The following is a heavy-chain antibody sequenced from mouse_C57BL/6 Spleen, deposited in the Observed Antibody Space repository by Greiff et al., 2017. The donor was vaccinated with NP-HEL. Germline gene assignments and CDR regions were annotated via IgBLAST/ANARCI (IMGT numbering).Heavy chain of an antibody. CDR1: GYTFTCYW. J-gene: IGHJ2*01. Sequence: VQLQQSGAELVRPGTSVKLSCKASGYTFTCYWMHWVKQRPGQGLEWIGVIDPSDSYTNYNQKFKGKATLTVDTSSSTAYMQLSSLTSEDSAVYYCARDNYFDYWGQGTTLTVSS. D-gene: IGHD3-3*01. CDR2: IDPSDSYT. V-gene: IGHV1-59*01. CDR3: ARDNYFDY.